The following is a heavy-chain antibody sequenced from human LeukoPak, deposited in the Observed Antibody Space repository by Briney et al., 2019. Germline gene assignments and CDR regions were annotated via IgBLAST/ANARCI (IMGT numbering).Heavy chain of an antibody. D-gene: IGHD2-2*02. CDR3: ARGPNRYCSSTSCYRGYFDY. J-gene: IGHJ4*02. Sequence: SETPSLTCAVYGGSFSGYYWSWIRQPPGKGLEWIGEINHSGSTNYNPSLKSRVTISVDTSKNQFSLKLSSVTAADTAAYYCARGPNRYCSSTSCYRGYFDYWGQGTLVTVSS. V-gene: IGHV4-34*01. CDR1: GGSFSGYY. CDR2: INHSGST.